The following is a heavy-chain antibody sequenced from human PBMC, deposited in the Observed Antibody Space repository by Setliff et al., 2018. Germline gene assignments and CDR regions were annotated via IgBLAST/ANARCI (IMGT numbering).Heavy chain of an antibody. Sequence: GGSLRLSCAASGFSFSSFGMHWVRQAPGKGLEWVANIWYQGSNKYYADSVKGRFTISRDNSKNTVYLQMNSLRVEDTAVYFCARISRLYTSSWDDYWGRGTLVTVSS. J-gene: IGHJ4*02. CDR2: IWYQGSNK. CDR1: GFSFSSFG. CDR3: ARISRLYTSSWDDY. D-gene: IGHD6-13*01. V-gene: IGHV3-33*03.